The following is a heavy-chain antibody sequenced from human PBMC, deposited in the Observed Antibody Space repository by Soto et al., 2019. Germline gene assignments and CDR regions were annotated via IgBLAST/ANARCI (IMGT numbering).Heavy chain of an antibody. CDR2: TYYRSKWYN. CDR3: ARDICSRNWGDYYYYGMDV. V-gene: IGHV6-1*01. CDR1: GDSVSSNSAA. Sequence: SQTLSLTCAISGDSVSSNSAAWNWIRQSPSRGLDWLGRTYYRSKWYNDYAVSVKSRITINPNTSKNQFSVQLNSVTPEETAVYYCARDICSRNWGDYYYYGMDVWAQGTTVTVSS. D-gene: IGHD7-27*01. J-gene: IGHJ6*02.